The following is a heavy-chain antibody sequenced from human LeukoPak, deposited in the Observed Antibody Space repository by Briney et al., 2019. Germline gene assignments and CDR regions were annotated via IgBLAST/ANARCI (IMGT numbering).Heavy chain of an antibody. CDR3: ARVGDSFIYWGYGMDV. D-gene: IGHD2-21*02. CDR2: INPNSGGT. J-gene: IGHJ6*02. V-gene: IGHV1-2*02. CDR1: GYTFTGYY. Sequence: GASVKVSCKASGYTFTGYYMHWVRQAPGQGLEWMGWINPNSGGTNYAQKFQGRVTMTRDTSISTAYMELSRLRSDDTAVYYCARVGDSFIYWGYGMDVWGQGTTVTVSS.